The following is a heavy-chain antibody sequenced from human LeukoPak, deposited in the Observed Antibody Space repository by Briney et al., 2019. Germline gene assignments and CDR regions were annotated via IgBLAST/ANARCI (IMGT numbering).Heavy chain of an antibody. V-gene: IGHV3-30*02. CDR1: GFTFSSYG. Sequence: GGSLRLSCAASGFTFSSYGMHWVRQAPGKGLEWAAFIRYDGSNKYYADSVKGRFTISRDNSKNTLYLQMNSLRAEDTAVYYCAKDFVGYCSGGSCYSFDYWGQGTLVTVSS. CDR2: IRYDGSNK. J-gene: IGHJ4*02. D-gene: IGHD2-15*01. CDR3: AKDFVGYCSGGSCYSFDY.